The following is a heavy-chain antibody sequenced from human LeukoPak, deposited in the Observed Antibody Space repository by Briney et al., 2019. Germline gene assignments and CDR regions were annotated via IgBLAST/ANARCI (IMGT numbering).Heavy chain of an antibody. V-gene: IGHV3-7*01. D-gene: IGHD3-16*01. J-gene: IGHJ4*02. CDR1: GFTFSSYE. Sequence: PGGSLRLSCAASGFTFSSYEVNWVRQAPGKGLEWVANIKQDGSEKYYVDSVKGRFTISRDNAKNSLYLQLNSLRAEDTAVYYCASHNYGGYFDYWGQGTLVTVSS. CDR3: ASHNYGGYFDY. CDR2: IKQDGSEK.